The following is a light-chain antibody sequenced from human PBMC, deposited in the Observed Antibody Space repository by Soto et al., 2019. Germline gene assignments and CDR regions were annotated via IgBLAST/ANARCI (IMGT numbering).Light chain of an antibody. CDR2: KAS. CDR1: HSISSW. Sequence: DIQMTQSPSALSAFTGDTVTITCRASHSISSWLAWYQQKPGKAPKLLMYKASSLESGVPSRFSGSGSGTEFTLTISRLQSDDFVTYYCQQYNTYPWTFGQGTKVEIK. J-gene: IGKJ1*01. CDR3: QQYNTYPWT. V-gene: IGKV1-5*03.